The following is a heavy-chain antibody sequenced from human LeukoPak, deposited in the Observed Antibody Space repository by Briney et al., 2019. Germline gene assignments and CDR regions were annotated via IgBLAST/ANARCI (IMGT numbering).Heavy chain of an antibody. CDR2: ISSSGSTI. CDR3: ARGRDGSIAAAGFDY. J-gene: IGHJ4*02. CDR1: GFTFSSYE. V-gene: IGHV3-48*03. Sequence: GGSLRLSCAASGFTFSSYEMNWVRQAPGKGLEWVSYISSSGSTIYYADSVKGRFTISRDNAKNSLYLQMNSLRAEDTAVYYCARGRDGSIAAAGFDYWGQGTLVTVSS. D-gene: IGHD6-13*01.